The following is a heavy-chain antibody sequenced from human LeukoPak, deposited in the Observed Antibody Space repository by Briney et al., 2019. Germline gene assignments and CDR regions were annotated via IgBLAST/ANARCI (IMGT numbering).Heavy chain of an antibody. CDR3: AKAFGTNGYYQLPIDF. V-gene: IGHV3-23*01. J-gene: IGHJ4*02. D-gene: IGHD3-22*01. CDR1: GFSFSNYA. CDR2: ISGSGDGT. Sequence: PGGSLRLSCAASGFSFSNYAMTWVRQVPGKGLEWVSLISGSGDGTYYADSVKGRFTISRDNSKNTLYLQLNNLRAEDTALYYCAKAFGTNGYYQLPIDFWGQGTLVTVSA.